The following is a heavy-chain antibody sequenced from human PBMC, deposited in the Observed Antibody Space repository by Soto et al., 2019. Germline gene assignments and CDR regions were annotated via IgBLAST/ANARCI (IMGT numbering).Heavy chain of an antibody. CDR1: GFTFSSFA. V-gene: IGHV3-23*01. Sequence: PGGSLRLSCAASGFTFSSFAMTWVRQPQGKGLEWVSSLTGSGDRTYYADSVKGRFTISRDNSMNTLYLQMNSLRADDTALYYCAKGTAVATGDMAYWGQGTLVTVSP. D-gene: IGHD5-12*01. J-gene: IGHJ4*02. CDR3: AKGTAVATGDMAY. CDR2: LTGSGDRT.